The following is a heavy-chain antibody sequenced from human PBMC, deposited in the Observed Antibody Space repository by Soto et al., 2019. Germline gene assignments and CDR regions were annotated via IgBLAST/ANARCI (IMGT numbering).Heavy chain of an antibody. CDR2: IKSKTDGGTT. CDR1: GFTFSNAW. J-gene: IGHJ5*02. CDR3: TTGATIFGEILEWA. D-gene: IGHD3-3*01. Sequence: GGSLRLSCAASGFTFSNAWMSWVRQAPGKGLEWVGRIKSKTDGGTTDYAAPVKGRFTISRDDSKNTLYLQMNSLKTEDTAVYYCTTGATIFGEILEWAWGQGTLVTVSS. V-gene: IGHV3-15*01.